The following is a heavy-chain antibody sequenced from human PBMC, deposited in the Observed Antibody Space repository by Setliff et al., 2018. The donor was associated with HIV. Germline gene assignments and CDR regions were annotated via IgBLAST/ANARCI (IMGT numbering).Heavy chain of an antibody. J-gene: IGHJ6*04. Sequence: GASVKVSCKASGYTFTGYYMHWVRQAPGQGLEWMGWINPNSGDTNYAQKFQGRVTMTRDTSISTAYMELSSLTSEDTAVYYCARGKGVGGVIITGGLDVWGKGTTVTVSS. CDR3: ARGKGVGGVIITGGLDV. CDR2: INPNSGDT. D-gene: IGHD3-10*01. CDR1: GYTFTGYY. V-gene: IGHV1-2*02.